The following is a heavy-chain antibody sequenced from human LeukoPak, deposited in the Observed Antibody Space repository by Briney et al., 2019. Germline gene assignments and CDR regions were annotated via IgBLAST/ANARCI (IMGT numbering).Heavy chain of an antibody. D-gene: IGHD3-22*01. CDR2: IKSKTDGGTT. Sequence: GGSLRLSCAATGFSFSNTWMSWVRQAPGKGLEWVGRIKSKTDGGTTDYAAPVKGRFTISRDDSKNTLYLQMNSLKTEDTAVYYCTVDSDDSSCYHLFYYYYRMDVCAQGTTVTVSS. V-gene: IGHV3-15*01. CDR1: GFSFSNTW. CDR3: TVDSDDSSCYHLFYYYYRMDV. J-gene: IGHJ6*02.